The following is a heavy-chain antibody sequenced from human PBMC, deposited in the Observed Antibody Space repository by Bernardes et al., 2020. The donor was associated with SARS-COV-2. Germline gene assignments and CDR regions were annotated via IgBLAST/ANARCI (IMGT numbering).Heavy chain of an antibody. CDR2: ISSSSSYI. CDR1: GFTFSSYG. CDR3: AALTFSKYYFDY. J-gene: IGHJ4*02. V-gene: IGHV3-21*01. D-gene: IGHD3-3*02. Sequence: GGSLRLSCAASGFTFSSYGMNWVRQAPGKGLEWVSSISSSSSYIYYADSVKGRFTISRDNAKNSLYLQMNSLRAEDTAVYYCAALTFSKYYFDYWGQGTLVTVSS.